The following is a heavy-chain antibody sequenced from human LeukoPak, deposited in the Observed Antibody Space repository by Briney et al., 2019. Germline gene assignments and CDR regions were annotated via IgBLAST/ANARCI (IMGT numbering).Heavy chain of an antibody. J-gene: IGHJ4*02. CDR2: IYYSGST. CDR3: ARSGIVDY. D-gene: IGHD3-10*01. V-gene: IGHV4-39*01. Sequence: SETLSLTCTVSGGSISSSSYYWGWIRQPPGKGLEWIGSIYYSGSTYYNPSLKSRVTISVDTSKNQFSLKLSSVTAADTAVYYCARSGIVDYWGQGTPVTVSS. CDR1: GGSISSSSYY.